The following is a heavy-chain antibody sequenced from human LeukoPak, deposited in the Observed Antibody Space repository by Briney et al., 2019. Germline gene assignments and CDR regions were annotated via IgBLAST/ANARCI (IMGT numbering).Heavy chain of an antibody. V-gene: IGHV4-34*01. Sequence: SETLSLTCAVYSGSFSGYQWSWIRQPPGRGLEWIGDINHSGDTNYSPSLRSRVTISVDTSKSQFSLKLNSVTGADTAVYYCSRGRVPGSGSYYWGQGSLVTVSS. J-gene: IGHJ4*02. CDR3: SRGRVPGSGSYY. D-gene: IGHD3-10*01. CDR1: SGSFSGYQ. CDR2: INHSGDT.